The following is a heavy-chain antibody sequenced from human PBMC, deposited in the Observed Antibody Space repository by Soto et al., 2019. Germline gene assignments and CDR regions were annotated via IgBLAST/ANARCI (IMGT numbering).Heavy chain of an antibody. CDR3: ARDRNCKGYSGMDV. V-gene: IGHV4-59*01. J-gene: IGHJ6*02. Sequence: QVQLQESGPGLVKSSETLSLTCTVSGGSISSYYWSWIRQPPGKGLEWIGYIHYSGSTNYNPSLKSRVTISVDTSKNPCSLKLRSVTAADTAVYYCARDRNCKGYSGMDVWGQGTTVPVSS. D-gene: IGHD1-1*01. CDR2: IHYSGST. CDR1: GGSISSYY.